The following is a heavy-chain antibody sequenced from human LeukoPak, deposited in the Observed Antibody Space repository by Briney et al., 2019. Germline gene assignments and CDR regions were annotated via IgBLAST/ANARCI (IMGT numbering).Heavy chain of an antibody. CDR3: ASLTGTTRGY. J-gene: IGHJ4*02. V-gene: IGHV4-59*08. D-gene: IGHD1-7*01. Sequence: SETLSLTCTVSGGSMTSHYWSWFRQPPGKGLEWIGYIYYSGSTNYNPSLKSRVTISVDTSMNQFSLKLSSVTAADTAVYYCASLTGTTRGYWGQGTLVTVSS. CDR1: GGSMTSHY. CDR2: IYYSGST.